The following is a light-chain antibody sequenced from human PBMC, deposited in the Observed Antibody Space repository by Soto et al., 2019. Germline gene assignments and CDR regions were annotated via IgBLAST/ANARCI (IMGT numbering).Light chain of an antibody. CDR1: SSNIGSHT. CDR3: AAWDDSLNGVV. V-gene: IGLV1-44*01. CDR2: SNT. Sequence: QSALTQPPSASGTPGQTIAISCSGGSSNIGSHTVNWYQQLPGTAPRLLIYSNTQRPSGVPDRFSGSKSGTSASLAITGLQSEDEGDYYCAAWDDSLNGVVFGGGTQLTVL. J-gene: IGLJ2*01.